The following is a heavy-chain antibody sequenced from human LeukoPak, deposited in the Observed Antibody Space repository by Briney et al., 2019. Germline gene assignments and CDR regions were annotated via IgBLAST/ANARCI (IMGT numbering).Heavy chain of an antibody. D-gene: IGHD3-10*01. Sequence: SGPTLVHPTPPLTLTCTFSGFSPSTSGVGVGWRRQPPVKALEWVGLIYLDDDKRYNPSLNSRLTITNDTSKHHVVLTMTNMDPVDTATYYCAHRYLFGEFYYFDYWGQGTLVTVSS. CDR1: GFSPSTSGVG. CDR3: AHRYLFGEFYYFDY. CDR2: IYLDDDK. J-gene: IGHJ4*02. V-gene: IGHV2-5*02.